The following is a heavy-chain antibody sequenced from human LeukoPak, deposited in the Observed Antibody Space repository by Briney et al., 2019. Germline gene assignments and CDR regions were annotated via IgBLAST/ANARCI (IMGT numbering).Heavy chain of an antibody. CDR3: ARARRQGYCSSTSCYKFYYYYMDV. D-gene: IGHD2-2*02. J-gene: IGHJ6*03. CDR1: GFTFSDYY. CDR2: ISSSGSTI. Sequence: GGSLRLSCAASGFTFSDYYMSWIRQAPGKGLEWVSYISSSGSTIYYADSVKGRFTISRDNAKNSLYLQMNSLGAEDTAVYYCARARRQGYCSSTSCYKFYYYYMDVWGKGTTVTVSS. V-gene: IGHV3-11*01.